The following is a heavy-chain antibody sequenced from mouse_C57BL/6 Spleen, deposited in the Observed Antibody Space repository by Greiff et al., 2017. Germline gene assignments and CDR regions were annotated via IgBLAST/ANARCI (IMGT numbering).Heavy chain of an antibody. CDR2: ISSGSSTI. V-gene: IGHV5-17*01. CDR1: GFTFSDYG. CDR3: AREGGKTWYAMDY. J-gene: IGHJ4*01. Sequence: EVMLVESGGGLVKPGGSLKLSCAASGFTFSDYGMHWVRQAPEKGLEWVAYISSGSSTIYYADTVKGRFTIHRDNAKNTLFLQMASLRSEDTAMYYCAREGGKTWYAMDYWGQGTSGTVSS.